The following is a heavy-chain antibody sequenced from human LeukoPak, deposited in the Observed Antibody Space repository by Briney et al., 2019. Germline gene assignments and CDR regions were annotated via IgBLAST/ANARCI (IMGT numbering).Heavy chain of an antibody. Sequence: GGSLRLSCAASGFTFDDYAMYWVRQAPGKGLEWVSGISWNSGSIGYADSVKGRFTISRDNAKNSLYLQMNSLRAEDTALYYCAKGVRITMIRGAFDIWGQGTMVTVSS. J-gene: IGHJ3*02. V-gene: IGHV3-9*01. CDR3: AKGVRITMIRGAFDI. CDR1: GFTFDDYA. D-gene: IGHD3-10*01. CDR2: ISWNSGSI.